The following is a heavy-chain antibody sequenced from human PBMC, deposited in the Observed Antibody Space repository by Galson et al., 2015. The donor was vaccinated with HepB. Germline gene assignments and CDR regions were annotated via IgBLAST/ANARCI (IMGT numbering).Heavy chain of an antibody. CDR1: GYTLTELS. CDR3: ATDTMAAAGIGNDYYYYMDV. D-gene: IGHD6-13*01. V-gene: IGHV1-24*01. Sequence: SVKVSCKVSGYTLTELSMHWVRQAPGKGLEWMGGFDPEDGETIYAQKFQGRVTMTEDTSTDTAYMELSSLRSEDTAVYYCATDTMAAAGIGNDYYYYMDVWGKGTTVTVSS. J-gene: IGHJ6*03. CDR2: FDPEDGET.